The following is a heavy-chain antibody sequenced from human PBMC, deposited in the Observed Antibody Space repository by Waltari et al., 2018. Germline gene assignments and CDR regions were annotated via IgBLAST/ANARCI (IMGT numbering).Heavy chain of an antibody. CDR2: IRTATYGETT. Sequence: EVQLVESGGGLVQPGRSLRLSCAASGFTCGDYPMAWVRQAPGKGLEWVGYIRTATYGETTEYAASVKGRFSISREDSKSIADLQMNSLKTEDTAIYYCTRAVRLSGDAFDIWGQGTMVTVSS. CDR3: TRAVRLSGDAFDI. V-gene: IGHV3-49*04. D-gene: IGHD1-26*01. J-gene: IGHJ3*02. CDR1: GFTCGDYP.